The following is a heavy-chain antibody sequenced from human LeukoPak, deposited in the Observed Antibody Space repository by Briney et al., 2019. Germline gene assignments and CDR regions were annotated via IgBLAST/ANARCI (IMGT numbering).Heavy chain of an antibody. J-gene: IGHJ6*03. V-gene: IGHV4-39*07. Sequence: SETLALTCTVSVGSISSSSDYWGWIRQPPGKGLGWIGSIYYSGSTYYNPSLKSRVTISVDTSKNQFSLKLSSVTAADTAVYYCARGNSTYYYYYMDVWGKGTTVTVSS. CDR1: VGSISSSSDY. CDR3: ARGNSTYYYYYMDV. CDR2: IYYSGST. D-gene: IGHD2/OR15-2a*01.